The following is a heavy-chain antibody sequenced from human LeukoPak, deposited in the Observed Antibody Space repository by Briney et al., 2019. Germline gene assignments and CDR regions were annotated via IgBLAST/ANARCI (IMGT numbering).Heavy chain of an antibody. J-gene: IGHJ4*02. CDR1: GDSFSGYY. D-gene: IGHD1-26*01. CDR2: INHRGTT. Sequence: SETLFLTCAVYGDSFSGYYWSWIRQPPGKGLEWIAEINHRGTTHYNPSLKSRVNISADTSKNQFSLHLDSVTAADTAVYYCARSWAGMYYPFYYFDYWGQGTLVSVSS. V-gene: IGHV4-34*01. CDR3: ARSWAGMYYPFYYFDY.